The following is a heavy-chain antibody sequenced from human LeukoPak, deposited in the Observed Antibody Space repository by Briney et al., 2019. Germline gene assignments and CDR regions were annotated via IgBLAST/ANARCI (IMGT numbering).Heavy chain of an antibody. J-gene: IGHJ5*02. Sequence: SETLSLTCTVSGGSISSSSYYWGWIRQPPGKGLEWIGYIYYSGSTYYNPSLKSRVTISIDTSKNQFSLNLSSVTAADTAFYYCARGYSGTSDWFDPWGQGTLVTVSS. CDR1: GGSISSSSYY. D-gene: IGHD1-26*01. CDR2: IYYSGST. CDR3: ARGYSGTSDWFDP. V-gene: IGHV4-39*07.